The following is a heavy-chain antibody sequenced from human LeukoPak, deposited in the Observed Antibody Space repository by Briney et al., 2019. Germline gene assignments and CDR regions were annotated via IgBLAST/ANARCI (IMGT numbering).Heavy chain of an antibody. Sequence: GGSLRLSCAASGFTFSSYAMSWVRQAPGKGLEWVSAISGSGGSTYYADSVKGQFTISRDNSKNTLYLQMNSLRAEDTAVYYCAKVLQLLFYFDYWGQGTLLPVSS. V-gene: IGHV3-23*01. CDR2: ISGSGGST. CDR3: AKVLQLLFYFDY. D-gene: IGHD2-2*01. CDR1: GFTFSSYA. J-gene: IGHJ4*02.